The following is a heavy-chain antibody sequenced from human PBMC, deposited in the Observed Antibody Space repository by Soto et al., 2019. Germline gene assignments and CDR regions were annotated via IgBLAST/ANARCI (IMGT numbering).Heavy chain of an antibody. Sequence: GASLKISCKGSGYSFTSYWISWVRQMPGKGLEWMGRIDPSDSYTNYSPSFQGHVTISADKSISTAYLQWSSLKASDTAMYYCARHVTEDIVVVVAAKGYYYGMDVWGQGTTVTVSS. J-gene: IGHJ6*02. CDR3: ARHVTEDIVVVVAAKGYYYGMDV. CDR2: IDPSDSYT. V-gene: IGHV5-10-1*01. CDR1: GYSFTSYW. D-gene: IGHD2-15*01.